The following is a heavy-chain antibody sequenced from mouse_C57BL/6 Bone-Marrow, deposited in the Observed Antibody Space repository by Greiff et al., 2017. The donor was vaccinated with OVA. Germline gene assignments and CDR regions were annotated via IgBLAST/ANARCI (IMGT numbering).Heavy chain of an antibody. V-gene: IGHV1-42*01. J-gene: IGHJ2*01. CDR3: ARRLATVVSFDY. Sequence: VQLQQSGPELVKPGASVKISCKASGYSFTGYYMNWVKQSPEKSLVWIGEINPSTGGTTYNQKFKAKATLTVDKSSSTAYMQLKSLTSEDSAVYYCARRLATVVSFDYWGQGTTLTVSS. D-gene: IGHD1-1*01. CDR1: GYSFTGYY. CDR2: INPSTGGT.